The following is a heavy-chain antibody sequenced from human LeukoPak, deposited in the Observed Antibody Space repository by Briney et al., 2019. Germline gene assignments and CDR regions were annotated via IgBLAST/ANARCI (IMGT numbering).Heavy chain of an antibody. CDR2: MNPNSGNT. J-gene: IGHJ4*02. CDR3: TRGSSGRRDN. D-gene: IGHD6-19*01. Sequence: ASVKVSCKASVYTFTCCDINWVRPATGQGLEWMGWMNPNSGNTGYGQSFQGRITMTRDISIGTAYMELSNLTSEDTAIYYCTRGSSGRRDNWGQGTLVTVSA. V-gene: IGHV1-8*01. CDR1: VYTFTCCD.